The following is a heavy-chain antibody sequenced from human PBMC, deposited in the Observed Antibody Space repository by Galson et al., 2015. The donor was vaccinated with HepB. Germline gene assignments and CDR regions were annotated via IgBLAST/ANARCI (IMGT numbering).Heavy chain of an antibody. CDR1: GSTFSRHG. Sequence: SLRLSCAASGSTFSRHGMHWVRQAPGKGLEWVALLWYDGSNQYYGDSVKGRFTISRDNAKNTLYLQMNSLRVEDTAVYYCAREDPTVAVAVLDYWGQGTLVAVSS. J-gene: IGHJ4*02. D-gene: IGHD2-2*01. CDR3: AREDPTVAVAVLDY. V-gene: IGHV3-33*01. CDR2: LWYDGSNQ.